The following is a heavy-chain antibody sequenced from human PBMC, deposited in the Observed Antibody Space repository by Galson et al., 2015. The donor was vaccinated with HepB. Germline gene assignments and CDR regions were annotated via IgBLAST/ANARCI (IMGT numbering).Heavy chain of an antibody. V-gene: IGHV1-2*06. CDR1: GYNFNVYY. CDR3: AREYDYVWGSSPSGNYYYAMDV. J-gene: IGHJ6*02. D-gene: IGHD3-16*01. CDR2: IDPDSGGT. Sequence: SVKVSCKAPGYNFNVYYIHWVRQAPGQGLEWLGRIDPDSGGTDYAQKFQGRVTMTSDTSISTAYMELSRLRSDDTAFYYCAREYDYVWGSSPSGNYYYAMDVWGQGTTVIVSS.